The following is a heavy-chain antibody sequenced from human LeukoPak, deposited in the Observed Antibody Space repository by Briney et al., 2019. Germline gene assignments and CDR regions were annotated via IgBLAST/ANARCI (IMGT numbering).Heavy chain of an antibody. D-gene: IGHD3-10*01. CDR1: GGSISSYY. Sequence: PSETLSLTCTVSGGSISSYYWSWIRQPPGKGLEWIGYIYYSGSTNYNPSLKSRVTISVDTSKNQFSLKLSSVTAADPAVYYCAREPLGSSGYMDVWGKGTTVTVSS. CDR3: AREPLGSSGYMDV. J-gene: IGHJ6*03. V-gene: IGHV4-59*01. CDR2: IYYSGST.